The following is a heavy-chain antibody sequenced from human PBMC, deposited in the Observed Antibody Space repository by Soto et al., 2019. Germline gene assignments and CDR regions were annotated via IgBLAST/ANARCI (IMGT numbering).Heavy chain of an antibody. J-gene: IGHJ4*02. V-gene: IGHV3-30*18. Sequence: GGRWVSQDPGKGLEWVAVISYDGSNKFYSDSVKGRFTISRDNFRNTLYLQMNSLRAEDTAVYSCAKKLHSWNFSDFWGKGTLVTVSS. CDR3: AKKLHSWNFSDF. D-gene: IGHD1-20*01. CDR2: ISYDGSNK. CDR1: G.